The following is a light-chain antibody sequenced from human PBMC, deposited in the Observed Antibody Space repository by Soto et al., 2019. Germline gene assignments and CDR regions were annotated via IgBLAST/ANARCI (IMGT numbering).Light chain of an antibody. CDR2: EVS. J-gene: IGLJ1*01. CDR1: SRDVGGYNY. Sequence: QSALTQPASVSGSPGQAITISCTGTSRDVGGYNYVSWYQQHPGKAPKLMIYEVSNRPSGVSDRFSGSKSGNTASLTISGLQAEDEADYYCTSYTSSSTPVFGTGTKLTVL. V-gene: IGLV2-14*01. CDR3: TSYTSSSTPV.